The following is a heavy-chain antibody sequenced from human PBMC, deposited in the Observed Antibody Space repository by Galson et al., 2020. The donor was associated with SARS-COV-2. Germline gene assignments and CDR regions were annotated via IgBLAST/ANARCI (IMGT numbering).Heavy chain of an antibody. Sequence: GGSLRLSCAASGFTFSSYGMHWVRQAPGKGLEWVAVIWYDGSNKYYADSVKGRFTISRDNSKNTLYLQMNSLRAEDTAVYYCAKDNRFYYYDSSGYYGNWYFDLWGRGTLVTVSS. D-gene: IGHD3-22*01. CDR2: IWYDGSNK. CDR1: GFTFSSYG. J-gene: IGHJ2*01. V-gene: IGHV3-33*06. CDR3: AKDNRFYYYDSSGYYGNWYFDL.